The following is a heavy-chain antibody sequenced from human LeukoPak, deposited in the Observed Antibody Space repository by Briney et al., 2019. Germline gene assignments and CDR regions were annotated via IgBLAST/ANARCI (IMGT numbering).Heavy chain of an antibody. J-gene: IGHJ4*02. CDR2: IKQDGSEI. CDR1: GFTFNRYW. D-gene: IGHD1-26*01. CDR3: ARDKIVGATNFDY. Sequence: GGSLRLSCAASGFTFNRYWMSWVRKAPGKGPEWVANIKQDGSEIYYVDSVKGRFTISRDNAKNSLYLQVNSLRAEDTAVYYCARDKIVGATNFDYWGQGTLVTVSS. V-gene: IGHV3-7*03.